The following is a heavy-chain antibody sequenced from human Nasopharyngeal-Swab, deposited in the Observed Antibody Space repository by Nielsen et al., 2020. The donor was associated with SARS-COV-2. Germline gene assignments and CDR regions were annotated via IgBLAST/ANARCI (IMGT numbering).Heavy chain of an antibody. CDR2: IKQDGSEK. CDR3: ARERGGSYSRPEESFDY. J-gene: IGHJ4*02. CDR1: GFTFSSYW. V-gene: IGHV3-7*01. D-gene: IGHD1-26*01. Sequence: GESLKISCAASGFTFSSYWMSWVRQAPGKGLEWVANIKQDGSEKYYVDSVKGRFTISRDNAKNSLYLQMNSLRAEDTAVYYCARERGGSYSRPEESFDYWGQGTLVTVSS.